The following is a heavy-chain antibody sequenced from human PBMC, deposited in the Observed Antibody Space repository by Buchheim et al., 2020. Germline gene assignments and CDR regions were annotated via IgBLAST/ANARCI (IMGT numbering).Heavy chain of an antibody. J-gene: IGHJ6*02. CDR1: GFNFPSYG. CDR2: ISSGGDDT. CDR3: AKFIWAVSDYFYYGMDV. D-gene: IGHD3-10*01. Sequence: EVQLLQSGGGLVQPGGSLRLSCVASGFNFPSYGMNWVRQAPGKGLEWVSAISSGGDDTFYAASMKGRLSISRDSSKNTLYLQLNSLRAEDTAVYYCAKFIWAVSDYFYYGMDVWGQGTT. V-gene: IGHV3-23*01.